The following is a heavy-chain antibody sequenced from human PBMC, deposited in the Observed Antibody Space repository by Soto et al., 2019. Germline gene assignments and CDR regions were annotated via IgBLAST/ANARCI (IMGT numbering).Heavy chain of an antibody. CDR1: GFTFSSYA. CDR2: ISYDGSNK. J-gene: IGHJ6*02. V-gene: IGHV3-30-3*01. D-gene: IGHD3-16*02. Sequence: GGSLRLSCAASGFTFSSYAMHWVRQAPGKGLEWVAVISYDGSNKYYADSVKGRFTISRDNSKNTLYLQMNSLRAEDTAVYYCARDSYVVRLGELSPWILYYYYGMDVWGQGTTVTVSS. CDR3: ARDSYVVRLGELSPWILYYYYGMDV.